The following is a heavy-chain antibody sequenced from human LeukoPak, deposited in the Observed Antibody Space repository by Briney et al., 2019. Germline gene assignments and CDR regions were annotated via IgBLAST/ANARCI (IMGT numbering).Heavy chain of an antibody. CDR3: AKGDTTWELPHDY. J-gene: IGHJ4*02. CDR2: IDYDGGSG. CDR1: GFTLSSYE. Sequence: GGSLRLSCTVSGFTLSSYEMSWIRQAPGKGLEWVSSIDYDGGSGHYADSVKGRFTISRDNSNNTLYLQMNSLRAEDTAVYYCAKGDTTWELPHDYWGQGTLVTVSS. D-gene: IGHD1-26*01. V-gene: IGHV3-23*01.